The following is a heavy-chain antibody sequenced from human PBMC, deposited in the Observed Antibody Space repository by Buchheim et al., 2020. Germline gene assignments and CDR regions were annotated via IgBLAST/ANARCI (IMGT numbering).Heavy chain of an antibody. V-gene: IGHV3-30-3*01. CDR1: GFTFSSYA. J-gene: IGHJ4*02. D-gene: IGHD4-17*01. Sequence: QVQLVESGGGVVQPGRSLRLSCAASGFTFSSYAMHWVRQAPGKGLEWVAVISYDGSNKYYADSVKGRFTISRDNSKNPLYLQMNSLRAEDTAVYYCARVLFDYGDYGPTDYWGQGTL. CDR2: ISYDGSNK. CDR3: ARVLFDYGDYGPTDY.